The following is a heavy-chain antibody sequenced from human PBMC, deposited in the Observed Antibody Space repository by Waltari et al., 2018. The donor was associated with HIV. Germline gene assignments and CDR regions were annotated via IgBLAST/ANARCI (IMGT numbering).Heavy chain of an antibody. Sequence: QPLLVQSESEVSAPGAPVLVSCKSSGEGFTHHFLYLLRTAPGQGLEWIGRINPDTGDTTYSQTFRTRVTMTRDTSSASTYMEMTRLTAADTATYFCARGEDVSLTHLPPGFRLEFWGKGSLVSVSS. CDR2: INPDTGDT. CDR3: ARGEDVSLTHLPPGFRLEF. V-gene: IGHV1-2*06. D-gene: IGHD3-16*01. J-gene: IGHJ4*02. CDR1: GEGFTHHF.